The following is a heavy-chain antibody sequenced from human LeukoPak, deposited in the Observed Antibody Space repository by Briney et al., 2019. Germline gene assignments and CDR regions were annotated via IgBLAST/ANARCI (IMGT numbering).Heavy chain of an antibody. CDR1: GFTFSNAW. V-gene: IGHV3-15*07. J-gene: IGHJ5*02. CDR2: IKSKTDGGTT. CDR3: AKFKVVPAAMPGGWFDP. Sequence: PGGSLRLSCAASGFTFSNAWMNWVRQAPGKGLEWVGRIKSKTDGGTTDYAAPVKGRFTISRDDSKNTLYLQMNSLKTEDTAVYYCAKFKVVPAAMPGGWFDPWGQGTLVTVSS. D-gene: IGHD2-2*01.